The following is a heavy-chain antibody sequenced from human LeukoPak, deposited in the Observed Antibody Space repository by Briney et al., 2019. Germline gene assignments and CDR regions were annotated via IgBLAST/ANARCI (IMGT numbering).Heavy chain of an antibody. Sequence: GGSLRLSCAVSGFSFSSNCMSWVRQAPGKGLEWVAKIKEDGNEIYYVDSVKGRFTISRDNTKNSLFLQMNSLRAEDAAVYYCATGGAVAGRFAYWGQGTLVTVSS. CDR3: ATGGAVAGRFAY. CDR2: IKEDGNEI. J-gene: IGHJ4*02. V-gene: IGHV3-7*01. CDR1: GFSFSSNC. D-gene: IGHD6-19*01.